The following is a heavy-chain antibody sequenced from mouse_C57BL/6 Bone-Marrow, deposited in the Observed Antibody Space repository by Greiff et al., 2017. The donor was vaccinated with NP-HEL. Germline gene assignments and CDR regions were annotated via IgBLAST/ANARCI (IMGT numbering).Heavy chain of an antibody. CDR1: GYTFTGYW. CDR3: ARGTPSAGSFYFDD. D-gene: IGHD1-1*02. J-gene: IGHJ2*01. V-gene: IGHV1-9*01. CDR2: ILPGSGST. Sequence: VKLQQSGAELMKPGASVKLSCKATGYTFTGYWIEWVTQRPGHGLEWIGEILPGSGSTTSNEKFKGKATFTADTYSNTAYMQLSSLTTDDSSIYCCARGTPSAGSFYFDDWGKGTTLTVAS.